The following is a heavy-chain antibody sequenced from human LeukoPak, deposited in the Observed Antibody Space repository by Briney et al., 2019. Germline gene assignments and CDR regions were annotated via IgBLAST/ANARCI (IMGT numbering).Heavy chain of an antibody. J-gene: IGHJ5*02. CDR2: IIPIFGTA. CDR3: ARGYCSSTSCYIGGGFDP. Sequence: ASVKVSSTASGGTFSSYAISWVRQAPGQGLEWMGGIIPIFGTANYAQKFQGRVTITTDESTSTAYMELSSLRSEDTAVYYCARGYCSSTSCYIGGGFDPWGQGTLVTVSS. V-gene: IGHV1-69*05. CDR1: GGTFSSYA. D-gene: IGHD2-2*02.